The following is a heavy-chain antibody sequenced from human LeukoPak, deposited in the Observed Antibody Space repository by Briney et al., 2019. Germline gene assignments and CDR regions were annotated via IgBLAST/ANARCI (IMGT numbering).Heavy chain of an antibody. V-gene: IGHV4-59*01. CDR2: IYYSGSS. D-gene: IGHD3-3*01. CDR1: GVSISSY. Sequence: PSETLSLTCTVSGVSISSYWNWIRQPPGKGLEWIGDIYYSGSSNYNPSLKGRVTISVDTSKNQFSLKLNSVTAADTAVYYCARAHDFWSGYYMPPGAFDIWGQGTMVTVSS. J-gene: IGHJ3*02. CDR3: ARAHDFWSGYYMPPGAFDI.